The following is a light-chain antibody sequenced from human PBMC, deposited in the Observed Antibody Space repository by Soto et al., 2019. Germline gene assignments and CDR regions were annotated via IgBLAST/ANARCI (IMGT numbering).Light chain of an antibody. J-gene: IGKJ2*02. CDR3: QQPSNGPLCT. Sequence: EIVLTQSPATLSLSPGDRATLYCRASQSVSSYSAWYQQKPGQAPRLLIYDASNRATGIPARFSGSGSGTAFTLTISSLEPEDFAVYYCQQPSNGPLCTFGQGTKLEIK. CDR1: QSVSSY. V-gene: IGKV3-11*01. CDR2: DAS.